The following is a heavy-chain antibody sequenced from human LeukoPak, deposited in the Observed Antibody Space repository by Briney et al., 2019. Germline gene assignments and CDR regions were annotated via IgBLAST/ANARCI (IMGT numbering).Heavy chain of an antibody. CDR2: ISSSSNTI. D-gene: IGHD3-3*01. CDR1: GFTFSSYS. CDR3: ARFLGRITISGVVPYGMDV. J-gene: IGHJ6*02. Sequence: PGGSLRLSCAASGFTFSSYSMNWVRQAPGKGLEWVSYISSSSNTIYYADSVKGRFTISRHSSKNTLYLQMNSLRGEDTAVYYCARFLGRITISGVVPYGMDVWGQGTTVTVSS. V-gene: IGHV3-48*01.